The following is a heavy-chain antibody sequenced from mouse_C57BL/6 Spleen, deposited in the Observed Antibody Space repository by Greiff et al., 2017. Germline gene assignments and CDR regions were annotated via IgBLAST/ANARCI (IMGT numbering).Heavy chain of an antibody. D-gene: IGHD1-1*01. CDR3: ARVATVVATYFYY. J-gene: IGHJ2*01. Sequence: VQLQQSGAELAKPGASVKLSCKASGYTFTSYWMHWVKQRPGQGLEWIGYINPSSGYTKYNQKFKDKATLTADKSSSTAYMQLSSLTYEDSEVYDCARVATVVATYFYYWGQGTTLTASS. V-gene: IGHV1-7*01. CDR2: INPSSGYT. CDR1: GYTFTSYW.